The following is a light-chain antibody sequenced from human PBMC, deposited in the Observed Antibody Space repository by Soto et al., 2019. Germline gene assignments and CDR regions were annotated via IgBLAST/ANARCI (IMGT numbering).Light chain of an antibody. J-gene: IGLJ3*02. CDR3: ASWDNSLNGLV. CDR2: DNH. V-gene: IGLV1-44*01. CDR1: GSNIGPNY. Sequence: QSVLTQSPSASGTPGQRITISCSGSGSNIGPNYVYWFQQFPGTAPKVVIYDNHQRPSGVPDRFSGSKSGTSASLGISGLQPEDEADYYCASWDNSLNGLVFGGGTKVTVL.